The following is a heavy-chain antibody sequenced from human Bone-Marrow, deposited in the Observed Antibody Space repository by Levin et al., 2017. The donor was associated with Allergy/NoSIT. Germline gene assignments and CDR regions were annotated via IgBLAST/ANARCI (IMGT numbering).Heavy chain of an antibody. V-gene: IGHV3-23*01. J-gene: IGHJ4*02. CDR1: GFTFSSFA. D-gene: IGHD2-8*01. CDR3: ARELYADY. CDR2: FTSSDPNT. Sequence: LSLPCAASGFTFSSFAMSWVRQAPGKGLEWVSTFTSSDPNTYYADSVKGRFTISRDNSKSTLFLQMNSLRADDTAVYFCARELYADYWGQGTLVTVSS.